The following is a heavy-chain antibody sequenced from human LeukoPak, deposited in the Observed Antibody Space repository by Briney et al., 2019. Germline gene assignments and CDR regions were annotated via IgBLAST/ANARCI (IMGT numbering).Heavy chain of an antibody. CDR2: IYYSGST. J-gene: IGHJ4*02. D-gene: IGHD6-19*01. CDR3: ARHSVGGSGWYLTRYYFDY. V-gene: IGHV4-39*01. Sequence: SETLSLTCTVSGGSISSSSYYWGWIRQPPGKGLEWIGSIYYSGSTYYNPSLKSRVTISVDTSKDQFSLKLSSVTAADTAVYYCARHSVGGSGWYLTRYYFDYWGQGTLVTVSS. CDR1: GGSISSSSYY.